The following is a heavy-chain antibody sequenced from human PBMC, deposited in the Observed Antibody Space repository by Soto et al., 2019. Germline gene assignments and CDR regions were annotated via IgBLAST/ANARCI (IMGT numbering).Heavy chain of an antibody. Sequence: GGSLRLSCTTSGFTFDIYAMSWVRQPPGGGLEWVSTIGGGEAFYADSVRGRFTISRDDSNSAMFLQMNSLTVEDTAIYYCARDAVPRNGDYDWSDPWGQGTLVTVSS. CDR1: GFTFDIYA. J-gene: IGHJ5*02. D-gene: IGHD4-17*01. CDR2: IGGGEA. V-gene: IGHV3-23*01. CDR3: ARDAVPRNGDYDWSDP.